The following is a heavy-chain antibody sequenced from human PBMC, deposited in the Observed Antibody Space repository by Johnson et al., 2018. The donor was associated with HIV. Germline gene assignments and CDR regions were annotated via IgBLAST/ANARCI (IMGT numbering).Heavy chain of an antibody. J-gene: IGHJ3*02. V-gene: IGHV3-66*01. CDR2: IYRGGST. D-gene: IGHD6-13*01. CDR3: AREIIAAADDI. CDR1: GFTVSSNS. Sequence: VQLAESGGGVVQPGGSLRLSCAASGFTVSSNSMTWVRQAPGKGLEWVSLIYRGGSTYYADSVKGRFTISRDNAKNSLYLQMNSLRAEDTAVYYCAREIIAAADDIWGQGTMVTVSS.